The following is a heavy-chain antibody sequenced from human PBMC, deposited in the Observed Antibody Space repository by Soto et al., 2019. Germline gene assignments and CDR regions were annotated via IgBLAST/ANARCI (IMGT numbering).Heavy chain of an antibody. Sequence: QVQLQESGPGLVKPSQTLSLTCTVSGGSISSGGYYWSWIRQHPGKGLEWIGYIYYSGSTYYNPSLKSRVTXXVXTXXNQFALKLSSVTAADTAVYYCAVGLLWFGELSFNYWGQGTLVTVSS. J-gene: IGHJ4*02. CDR1: GGSISSGGYY. CDR2: IYYSGST. D-gene: IGHD3-10*01. CDR3: AVGLLWFGELSFNY. V-gene: IGHV4-31*03.